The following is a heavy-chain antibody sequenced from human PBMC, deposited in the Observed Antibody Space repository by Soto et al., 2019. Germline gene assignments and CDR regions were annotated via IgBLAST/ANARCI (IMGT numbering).Heavy chain of an antibody. CDR1: GGSISSGGYY. V-gene: IGHV4-31*03. Sequence: PSETLSLTCTVSGGSISSGGYYWSWIRQHPGKGLEWIGYIYYSGSTYYNPSLKSRVTISVDTSKNQFSLKLSSVTAADTAVYYCARERWVDAFDIWGQGTMVTVSS. D-gene: IGHD4-17*01. CDR2: IYYSGST. J-gene: IGHJ3*02. CDR3: ARERWVDAFDI.